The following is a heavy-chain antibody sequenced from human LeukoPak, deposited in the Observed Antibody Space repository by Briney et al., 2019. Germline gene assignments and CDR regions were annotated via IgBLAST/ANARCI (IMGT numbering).Heavy chain of an antibody. J-gene: IGHJ4*02. D-gene: IGHD1-26*01. Sequence: GGSLRLSCAASGFTFDDYAMHWFRQAPGKGLEWVSGISWNSGSIGYADSVKGRFTISRDNAKNSLYLQMNSLRAEDTALYYCAKGPSGSYLRYWGQGTLVTVSS. V-gene: IGHV3-9*01. CDR3: AKGPSGSYLRY. CDR2: ISWNSGSI. CDR1: GFTFDDYA.